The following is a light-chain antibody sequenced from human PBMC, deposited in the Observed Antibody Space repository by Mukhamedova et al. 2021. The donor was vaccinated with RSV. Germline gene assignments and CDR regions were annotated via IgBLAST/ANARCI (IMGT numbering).Light chain of an antibody. J-gene: IGKJ1*01. CDR3: QQYDSLWS. V-gene: IGKV1-5*03. Sequence: ASQSISTYLAWYQQKPGKAPKLLIHRASSLQSGVPSRFSGSGSGTQFTLTISSLQPDDFATYYCQQYDSLWSFGQGTKVEIK. CDR2: RAS. CDR1: QSISTY.